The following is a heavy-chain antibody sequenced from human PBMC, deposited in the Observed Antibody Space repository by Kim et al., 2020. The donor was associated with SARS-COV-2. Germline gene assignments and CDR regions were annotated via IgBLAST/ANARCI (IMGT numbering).Heavy chain of an antibody. J-gene: IGHJ6*02. CDR3: AREEGGGYSFGMDV. V-gene: IGHV3-7*01. CDR1: GFTFSSYW. D-gene: IGHD5-18*01. Sequence: GGSLRLSCAASGFTFSSYWMSWVRQAPGKGLEWVANIKQDGSEKYYVDSVKGRFTISRDNAKNSLYLQMNSLRAEDTAVYYCAREEGGGYSFGMDVWGQGTTVTVSS. CDR2: IKQDGSEK.